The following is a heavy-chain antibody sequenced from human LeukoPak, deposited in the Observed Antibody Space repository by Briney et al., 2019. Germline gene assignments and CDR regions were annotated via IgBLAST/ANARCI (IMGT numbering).Heavy chain of an antibody. CDR1: GGSISSSGYY. J-gene: IGHJ1*01. D-gene: IGHD1-14*01. V-gene: IGHV4-39*07. Sequence: SETLSLTCTVSGGSISSSGYYWGWIRQPPGKGLEWIGSIYYSGSTYYNPSLKSRVTISVDTSKNQFSLKVNSVTAADTAVYYCARTDHHSAEYFQHWGQGTLVTVSS. CDR3: ARTDHHSAEYFQH. CDR2: IYYSGST.